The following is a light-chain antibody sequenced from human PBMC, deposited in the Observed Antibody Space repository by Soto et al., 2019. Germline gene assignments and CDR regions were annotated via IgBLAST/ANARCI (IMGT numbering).Light chain of an antibody. J-gene: IGKJ5*01. V-gene: IGKV3-11*01. CDR1: QSVSRY. Sequence: EIVLTQSPATLSLSPGERATLSCRASQSVSRYLAWYQQKPGQAPRLLIYDASNRATGIPDRFTGSGSGTDLTLTISSLEPEDFAVYYCEQYGSSPPSITFGQGTRLEIK. CDR3: EQYGSSPPSIT. CDR2: DAS.